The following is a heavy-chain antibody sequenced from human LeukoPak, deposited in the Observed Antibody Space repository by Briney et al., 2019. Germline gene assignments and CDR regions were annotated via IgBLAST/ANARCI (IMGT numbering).Heavy chain of an antibody. CDR2: LKSKADGGTT. D-gene: IGHD4-17*01. Sequence: GGSLRLSCAASGFTFSNAWMSWVRQAPGKGLEWVGRLKSKADGGTTDYAASVKDRFTISRDDSKNTLYLQMNSLRAEDTAVYYCAPSPSTVTTLESDYWGQGTLVTVSS. J-gene: IGHJ4*02. CDR3: APSPSTVTTLESDY. V-gene: IGHV3-15*01. CDR1: GFTFSNAW.